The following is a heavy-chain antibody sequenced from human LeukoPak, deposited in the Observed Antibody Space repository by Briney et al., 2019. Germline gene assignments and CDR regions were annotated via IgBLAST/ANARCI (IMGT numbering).Heavy chain of an antibody. D-gene: IGHD3-22*01. CDR1: GFTFSSYA. Sequence: GGSLRLSCAASGFTFSSYAMHWVRQAPGKGLEYVSAISSNGGSTYYANSVKGRFTISRDNSKNTLYLQMGSLRAEDMAVYYCAKATYYYDSSGYYYEYFQHWGQGTLVTVSS. CDR2: ISSNGGST. V-gene: IGHV3-64*01. CDR3: AKATYYYDSSGYYYEYFQH. J-gene: IGHJ1*01.